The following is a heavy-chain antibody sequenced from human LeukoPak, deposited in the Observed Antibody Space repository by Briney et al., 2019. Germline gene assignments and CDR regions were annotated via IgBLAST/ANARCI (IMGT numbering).Heavy chain of an antibody. J-gene: IGHJ6*03. CDR1: GYTFTSYG. Sequence: VASVKVSCKASGYTFTSYGISWVRQAPGQGLEWMGWISAYNGNTNYAQKLQGRVTMTTDTSTSTAYMELRSLRSDDTAVYYCARDKGGPEGPYYDILITPYYYYMDVWGKGTTVTVSS. CDR3: ARDKGGPEGPYYDILITPYYYYMDV. V-gene: IGHV1-18*01. CDR2: ISAYNGNT. D-gene: IGHD3-9*01.